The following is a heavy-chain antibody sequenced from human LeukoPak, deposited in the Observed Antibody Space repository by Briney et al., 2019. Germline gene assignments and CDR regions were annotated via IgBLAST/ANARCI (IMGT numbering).Heavy chain of an antibody. V-gene: IGHV4-59*01. Sequence: SETLSLTCTVSGGSISSYYWSWIRQPPGKGLEWIGYIYYSGSTNYNPSLKSRVTISVDTSKNQFSLKLSSVTAADTAVYYCARDLGVAKIKNWFDPWGQGTLVTVSS. J-gene: IGHJ5*02. CDR2: IYYSGST. CDR3: ARDLGVAKIKNWFDP. CDR1: GGSISSYY. D-gene: IGHD3-3*01.